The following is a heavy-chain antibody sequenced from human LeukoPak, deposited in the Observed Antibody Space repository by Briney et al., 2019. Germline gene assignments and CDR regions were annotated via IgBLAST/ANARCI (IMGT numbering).Heavy chain of an antibody. CDR3: ARVPSPTGRVYGMNV. V-gene: IGHV4-4*02. J-gene: IGHJ6*02. D-gene: IGHD1-1*01. CDR1: GGSISSSNW. CDR2: IYHSGST. Sequence: SETLSLTCAVSGGSISSSNWWSWVRQPPGKGLEWIGGIYHSGSTNYNPSLKSRVTISVDKSKNQFSLKLSSVTAADTAVYYCARVPSPTGRVYGMNVWGQGTTVTVS.